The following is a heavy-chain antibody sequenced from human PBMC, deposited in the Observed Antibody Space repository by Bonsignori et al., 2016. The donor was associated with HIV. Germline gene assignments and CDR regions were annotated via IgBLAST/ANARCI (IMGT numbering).Heavy chain of an antibody. D-gene: IGHD3-10*01. V-gene: IGHV5-51*01. J-gene: IGHJ4*02. Sequence: VRQMPGKGLEWMGIIYPGDSDTRYSPSFQGQVTISADKSISTAYLQWSSLKASDTAMYYCARPYGSGSYQIGMGRRGSFDYWGQGTLVTVSS. CDR2: IYPGDSDT. CDR3: ARPYGSGSYQIGMGRRGSFDY.